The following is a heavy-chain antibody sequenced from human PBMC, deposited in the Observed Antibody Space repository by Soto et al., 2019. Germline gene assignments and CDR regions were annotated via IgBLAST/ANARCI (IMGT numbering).Heavy chain of an antibody. CDR2: TYYRSKWYN. CDR1: GDSVSRNSAA. V-gene: IGHV6-1*01. CDR3: AREEGHFWSGYYLSWGQNWFDP. Sequence: SQTLSLTCAISGDSVSRNSAAWNWIRQSPSRGLEWLGRTYYRSKWYNDYAVSVKSRITINPDTSKNQFSLQLNSVTPEDTAGYYCAREEGHFWSGYYLSWGQNWFDPWGQGTLVTVSS. J-gene: IGHJ5*02. D-gene: IGHD3-3*01.